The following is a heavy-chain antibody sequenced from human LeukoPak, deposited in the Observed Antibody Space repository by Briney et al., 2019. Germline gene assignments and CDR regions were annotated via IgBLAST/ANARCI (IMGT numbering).Heavy chain of an antibody. Sequence: PGGSLRLSCAASGFTFSSYGMHWVRQAPGKGLEWVAVISYDGSNKYYADSVKGRFTISGDNFKNTLYLQMNSLRAEDTAVYYCARELAVAGIVYGMDVWGQGTTVTVSS. CDR2: ISYDGSNK. V-gene: IGHV3-30*03. CDR3: ARELAVAGIVYGMDV. CDR1: GFTFSSYG. J-gene: IGHJ6*02. D-gene: IGHD6-19*01.